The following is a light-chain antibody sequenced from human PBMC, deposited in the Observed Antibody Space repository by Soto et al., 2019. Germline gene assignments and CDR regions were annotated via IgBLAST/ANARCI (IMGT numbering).Light chain of an antibody. CDR3: SSFTSRFTFV. CDR2: EVT. V-gene: IGLV2-14*01. Sequence: HSALTQPASVSGSPGQSIAISCTGTRSDVGAYNYVSWYQQHPGKAPKLMISEVTNRPSGVSDRFSGSKSGNTASLTISGIQAEDEADYYCSSFTSRFTFVFGTGTKVTVL. CDR1: RSDVGAYNY. J-gene: IGLJ1*01.